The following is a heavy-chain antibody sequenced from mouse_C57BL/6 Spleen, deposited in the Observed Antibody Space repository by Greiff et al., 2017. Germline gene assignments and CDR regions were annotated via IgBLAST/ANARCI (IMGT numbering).Heavy chain of an antibody. J-gene: IGHJ4*01. CDR1: GFTFSDYY. CDR3: ARGYYYGSSYGYAMDY. V-gene: IGHV5-16*01. D-gene: IGHD1-1*01. CDR2: INYDGSST. Sequence: EVKLVESEGGLVQPGSSMKLSCTASGFTFSDYYMAWVRQVPEKGLEWVANINYDGSSTYYLDSLKSRFIISRDNAKNILYLQMSSLKSEDTATYYCARGYYYGSSYGYAMDYWGQGTSVTVSS.